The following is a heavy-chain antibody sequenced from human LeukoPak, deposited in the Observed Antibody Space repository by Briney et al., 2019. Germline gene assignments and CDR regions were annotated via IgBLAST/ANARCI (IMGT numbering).Heavy chain of an antibody. CDR1: GFTFSSYG. D-gene: IGHD3-22*01. CDR3: AKKPDYYDSSGYYYYMDV. V-gene: IGHV3-30*02. CDR2: IRYDGSNK. J-gene: IGHJ6*03. Sequence: PGGSLGLSCAASGFTFSSYGMHWVRQAPGKGLEWVAFIRYDGSNKYYADSVKGRFTISRDNSKNTLYLQMNSLRAEDTAVYYCAKKPDYYDSSGYYYYMDVWGKGTTVTISS.